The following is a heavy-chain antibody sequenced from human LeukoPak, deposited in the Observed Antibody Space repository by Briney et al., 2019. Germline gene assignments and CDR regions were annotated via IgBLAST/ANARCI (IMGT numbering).Heavy chain of an antibody. Sequence: ASVKVSCKASGYTFTEYGISWVRQAPGQGPEWMGWISAYNGNTNYAQKLQGRVTMTTDTSTSTAYMELRSLRPDDTAVYYCARARNSGSYYRAWGQGTLVTVSS. V-gene: IGHV1-18*01. CDR3: ARARNSGSYYRA. CDR1: GYTFTEYG. CDR2: ISAYNGNT. J-gene: IGHJ5*02. D-gene: IGHD3-10*01.